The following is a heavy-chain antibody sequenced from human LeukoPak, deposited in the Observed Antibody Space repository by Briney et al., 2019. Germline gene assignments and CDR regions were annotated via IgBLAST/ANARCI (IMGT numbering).Heavy chain of an antibody. D-gene: IGHD2-15*01. CDR1: GFTFSAYT. V-gene: IGHV3-64*01. Sequence: GGSLRLSCAASGFTFSAYTMQWVRQAPGKGLEYVSAISNNGGSTYYANSVKGRFTISRDNSRNTLYLQMGSLRAEDMAVYYCAREKGGFDIWGQGTMVTVSS. CDR2: ISNNGGST. J-gene: IGHJ3*02. CDR3: AREKGGFDI.